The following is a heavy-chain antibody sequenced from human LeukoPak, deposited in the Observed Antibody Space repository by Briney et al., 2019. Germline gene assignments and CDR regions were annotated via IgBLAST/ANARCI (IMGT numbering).Heavy chain of an antibody. J-gene: IGHJ4*02. CDR2: IIPIFGSA. Sequence: ASVKVSCKASGGTFSSYAISWVRQAPGQGLEWRGGIIPIFGSANYAQKFQGRVTITADESTSTAYMELSSLRSEDTAVYYCATAPTLYSGSYFFDSWGQGTLVTVSS. D-gene: IGHD1-26*01. CDR1: GGTFSSYA. V-gene: IGHV1-69*13. CDR3: ATAPTLYSGSYFFDS.